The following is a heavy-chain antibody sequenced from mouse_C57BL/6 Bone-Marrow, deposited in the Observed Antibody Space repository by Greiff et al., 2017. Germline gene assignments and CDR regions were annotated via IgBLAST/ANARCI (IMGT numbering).Heavy chain of an antibody. CDR2: IYPRDGST. CDR1: GYTFTSYD. V-gene: IGHV1-85*01. Sequence: VKLMESGPELVKPGASVKLSCKASGYTFTSYDINWVKQRPGQGLEWIGWIYPRDGSTKYNEKFKGKATLTVDTSSSTAYMAPHSLTSEDSAVYCCARLEFDGSSGDWDVDVWGTGTTVTVSS. CDR3: ARLEFDGSSGDWDVDV. J-gene: IGHJ1*03. D-gene: IGHD1-1*01.